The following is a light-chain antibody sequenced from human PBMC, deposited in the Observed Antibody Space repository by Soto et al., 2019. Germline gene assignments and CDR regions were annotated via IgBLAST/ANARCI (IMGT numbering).Light chain of an antibody. CDR1: SSDVGTYDF. Sequence: QSALTQPRSVSGSAGQSVTISCTGTSSDVGTYDFVSWYQQHPGKAPRLMIFDVSERPSGVPDRFSGSKSGNTASLTISGLQAEDAADYYCCLYAVTFYVFGTGTKVTVL. V-gene: IGLV2-11*01. CDR2: DVS. J-gene: IGLJ1*01. CDR3: CLYAVTFYV.